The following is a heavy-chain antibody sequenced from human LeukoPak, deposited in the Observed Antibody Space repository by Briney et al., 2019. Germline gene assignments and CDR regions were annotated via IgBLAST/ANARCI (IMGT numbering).Heavy chain of an antibody. V-gene: IGHV3-74*01. CDR3: ARGFYYYDSSGPLDY. CDR1: GFTFSIYW. J-gene: IGHJ4*02. Sequence: PGGSLRLSCAASGFTFSIYWMHWGRQAPGKGLVWVSRINIDRRSTSYADSVTGRFTISRDNAKNTLYLQMNSLRAEDTAVYYCARGFYYYDSSGPLDYWGQGTLVTVSS. CDR2: INIDRRST. D-gene: IGHD3-22*01.